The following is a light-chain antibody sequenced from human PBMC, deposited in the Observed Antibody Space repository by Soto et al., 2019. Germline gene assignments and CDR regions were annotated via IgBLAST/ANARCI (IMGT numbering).Light chain of an antibody. V-gene: IGLV2-14*01. Sequence: QSALTQAASVSGSPGQSITISCTGTSSDIGGSDYVSWYQKHPGKAPKVIIYEVSDRPSGVSDRFSGSKSGNTASLTISGLQAEDEADYYCSSYVTSGTLVFGGGTNSPS. J-gene: IGLJ3*02. CDR1: SSDIGGSDY. CDR3: SSYVTSGTLV. CDR2: EVS.